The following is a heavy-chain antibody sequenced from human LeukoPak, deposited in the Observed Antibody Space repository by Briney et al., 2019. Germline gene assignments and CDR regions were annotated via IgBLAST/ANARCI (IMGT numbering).Heavy chain of an antibody. V-gene: IGHV4-31*03. D-gene: IGHD3-22*01. CDR3: ARGVYDSTGYSVYYFDV. CDR1: GGSINSGGYY. J-gene: IGHJ4*02. Sequence: SETLSLTCTVSGGSINSGGYYWTWIRQHPGKGLEWIGYIYYSGTTYYNPSLKSRVTISVDTSKNQFSLNLNSVTAADTAVYYCARGVYDSTGYSVYYFDVWGQGALVTVSS. CDR2: IYYSGTT.